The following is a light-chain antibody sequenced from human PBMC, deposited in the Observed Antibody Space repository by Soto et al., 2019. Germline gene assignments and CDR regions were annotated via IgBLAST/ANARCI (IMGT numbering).Light chain of an antibody. Sequence: EIVMTQSPATLSVSPGERATLSCRASQSVSNNLAWFQQKPGQAPRLLIYGASTKATGIPASFSGSGSGTEFTLTISSLQSEDLAMYFCQQYNNWPLTFGGGTKVEL. CDR3: QQYNNWPLT. CDR2: GAS. CDR1: QSVSNN. J-gene: IGKJ4*01. V-gene: IGKV3-15*01.